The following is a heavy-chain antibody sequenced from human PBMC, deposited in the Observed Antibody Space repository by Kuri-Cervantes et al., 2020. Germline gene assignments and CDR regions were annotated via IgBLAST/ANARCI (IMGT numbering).Heavy chain of an antibody. D-gene: IGHD4-17*01. CDR1: GGSISSSSYY. J-gene: IGHJ6*02. CDR3: ARDSGGDYGKYYYYYGMDV. V-gene: IGHV4-39*07. CDR2: IYYSGST. Sequence: GSLRLSCTVSGGSISSSSYYWGWIRQPPGKGLEWIGSIYYSGSTYYNPSLKSRVSISVDTSKNQLSLKLSSVTAADTAVYYCARDSGGDYGKYYYYYGMDVWGQGTTVTVSS.